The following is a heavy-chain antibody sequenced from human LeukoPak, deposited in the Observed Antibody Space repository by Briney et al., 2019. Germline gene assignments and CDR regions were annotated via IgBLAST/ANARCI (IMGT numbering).Heavy chain of an antibody. V-gene: IGHV3-11*01. D-gene: IGHD2-2*01. CDR3: ASRDCSSTSCAHDAFDI. Sequence: PGGSLRHSCAASGFTFSDYYMSWIRQVPGKGLEWVSYISSSGSTIYYADSVKGRFTISRDNAKNSLYLQMNSLRAEDTAVYYCASRDCSSTSCAHDAFDIWGQGTMVTVSS. CDR2: ISSSGSTI. J-gene: IGHJ3*02. CDR1: GFTFSDYY.